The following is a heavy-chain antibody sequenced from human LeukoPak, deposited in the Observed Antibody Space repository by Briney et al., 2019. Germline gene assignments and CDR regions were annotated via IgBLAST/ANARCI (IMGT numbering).Heavy chain of an antibody. CDR3: ARLHQTGTTDSYYYYYYYMDV. Sequence: SETLSLTCTVSGGSISSRNYCWGWIRQPPGKGLEWIGNIYYSGGTYYNPSLKSRVTISVDTSKNQFSLKLSSMTAADTAVYYCARLHQTGTTDSYYYYYYYMDVWGKGTTVTVSS. CDR1: GGSISSRNYC. J-gene: IGHJ6*03. CDR2: IYYSGGT. V-gene: IGHV4-39*01. D-gene: IGHD1-7*01.